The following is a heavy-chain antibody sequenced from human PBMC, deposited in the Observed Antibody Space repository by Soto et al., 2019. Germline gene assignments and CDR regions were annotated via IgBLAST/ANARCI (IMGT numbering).Heavy chain of an antibody. CDR3: ALTSSLDY. V-gene: IGHV1-46*03. CDR1: GYTFTSYY. D-gene: IGHD2-2*01. Sequence: ASVKVSCKAPGYTFTSYYMHWVRQAPGQGLERMGIINPSGGSTSYAQKFQGRVTMTRDTSTSTVYMEPSSLRSEDTAVYYCALTSSLDYWGQGTLVTVSS. CDR2: INPSGGST. J-gene: IGHJ4*02.